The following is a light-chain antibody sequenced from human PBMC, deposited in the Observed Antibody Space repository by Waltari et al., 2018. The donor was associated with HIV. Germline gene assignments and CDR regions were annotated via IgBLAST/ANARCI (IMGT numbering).Light chain of an antibody. Sequence: DIQMTQSPSSLSASIGDTVTITCRASQTIDSYLNWYQQKSGKAPKLLIYAASTLQSGVPSRISGSRSGTDFTLTIAGLQPEDVAIYFCQESFSDTFTFGPGTKVEI. CDR1: QTIDSY. CDR2: AAS. V-gene: IGKV1-39*01. CDR3: QESFSDTFT. J-gene: IGKJ3*01.